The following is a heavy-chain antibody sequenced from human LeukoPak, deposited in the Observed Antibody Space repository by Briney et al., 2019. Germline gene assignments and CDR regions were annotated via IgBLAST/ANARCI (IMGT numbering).Heavy chain of an antibody. CDR3: AKDQIGMIVVAPDY. D-gene: IGHD3-22*01. Sequence: PGGSLRLSCAASGFTFSGYAMSWVRQAPGKGLEWVSAISGSGGSTYYADSVKGRFTISRDNSENTLYLQMNSLRAEDTAVYYCAKDQIGMIVVAPDYWGQGTLVTVSS. CDR2: ISGSGGST. J-gene: IGHJ4*02. CDR1: GFTFSGYA. V-gene: IGHV3-23*01.